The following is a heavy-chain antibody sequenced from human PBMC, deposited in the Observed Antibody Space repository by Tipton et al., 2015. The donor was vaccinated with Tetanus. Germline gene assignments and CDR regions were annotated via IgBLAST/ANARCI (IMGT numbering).Heavy chain of an antibody. CDR2: IYSGGST. V-gene: IGHV3-53*01. CDR3: ARGYYHGSGSYYNPPFFDY. CDR1: GFTVSSNY. D-gene: IGHD3-10*01. Sequence: QLVQSGGGLIQPGGSLRLSCAASGFTVSSNYMSWVRQAPGKGLEWVSVIYSGGSTYYADSVKGRFPISRDNSKNTLYLQMNSLRAEDTAVYYCARGYYHGSGSYYNPPFFDYWGQGTLVTVSS. J-gene: IGHJ4*02.